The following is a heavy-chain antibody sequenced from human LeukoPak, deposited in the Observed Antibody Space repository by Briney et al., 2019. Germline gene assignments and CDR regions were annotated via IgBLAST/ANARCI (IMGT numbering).Heavy chain of an antibody. CDR3: ARDPFAMIVVVSGMDV. CDR1: GYTFTGYY. J-gene: IGHJ6*02. V-gene: IGHV1-2*02. CDR2: INPNSGGT. D-gene: IGHD3-22*01. Sequence: GASVKVSCKASGYTFTGYYMHWVRQAPGQGLEWMGWINPNSGGTNYAQKFQGRVTTTRGTPISTAYMELSRLRSDDTAVYYCARDPFAMIVVVSGMDVWGQGTTVTVSS.